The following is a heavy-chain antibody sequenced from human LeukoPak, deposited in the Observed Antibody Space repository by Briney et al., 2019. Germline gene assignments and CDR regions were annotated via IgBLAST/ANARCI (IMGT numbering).Heavy chain of an antibody. CDR2: INPTGGST. CDR1: GYTFISYQ. D-gene: IGHD3-3*01. Sequence: ASVKVSCKASGYTFISYQMHWVRQAPGQGLEWMGIINPTGGSTSHAQKFQGRVTMTRDTSTSTVYMELSSLRSEDTAVYYCAKGTRDFWSGYYTLDYWGQGTLVTVSS. CDR3: AKGTRDFWSGYYTLDY. J-gene: IGHJ4*02. V-gene: IGHV1-46*01.